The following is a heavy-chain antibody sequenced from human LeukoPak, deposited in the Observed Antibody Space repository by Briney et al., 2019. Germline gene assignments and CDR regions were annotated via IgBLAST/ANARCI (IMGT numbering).Heavy chain of an antibody. J-gene: IGHJ6*02. D-gene: IGHD3-22*01. V-gene: IGHV1-18*01. CDR2: ISAYNGNT. CDR1: GYTFTSYG. Sequence: ASVKVSCKASGYTFTSYGISWVRQAPGQGLEWMGWISAYNGNTNYAQKLQGRVTMTTDTSTSTAYMELRSLRSDDTAVYYCASGALYYYDSSGYFYGMDVWGQGTTVTVSS. CDR3: ASGALYYYDSSGYFYGMDV.